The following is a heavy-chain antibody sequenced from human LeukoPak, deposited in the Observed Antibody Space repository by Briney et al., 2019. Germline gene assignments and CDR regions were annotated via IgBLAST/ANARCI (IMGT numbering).Heavy chain of an antibody. J-gene: IGHJ6*03. Sequence: SETLSLTCAVYGGSFSGYYWSWIRQPPGKGLEWIGEINHSGSTNYNPSLKSRVTISVDTSKNQFSLKLSSVTAADTAVYYCARDRHSGGWYYYYYMDVWGKGTTVTVSS. CDR1: GGSFSGYY. V-gene: IGHV4-34*01. CDR3: ARDRHSGGWYYYYYMDV. CDR2: INHSGST. D-gene: IGHD6-19*01.